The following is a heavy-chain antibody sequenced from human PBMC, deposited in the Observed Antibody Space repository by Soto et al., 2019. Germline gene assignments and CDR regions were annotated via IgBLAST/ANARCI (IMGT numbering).Heavy chain of an antibody. V-gene: IGHV4-39*01. J-gene: IGHJ5*02. Sequence: NPSETLSLTCTVSGGSIRVTDYFLGWIRQPPGKALEWIASIYHSGSTYYNPSLKSRVTMSVDTSNNQFALTLNSVTAADTAVYFCARDSGWFDPWGQGTLVTVSS. D-gene: IGHD7-27*01. CDR1: GGSIRVTDYF. CDR3: ARDSGWFDP. CDR2: IYHSGST.